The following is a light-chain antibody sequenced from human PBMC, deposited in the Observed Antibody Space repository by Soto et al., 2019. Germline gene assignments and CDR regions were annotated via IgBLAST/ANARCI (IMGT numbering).Light chain of an antibody. Sequence: QSALTQPASVSGSPGQSITISCTGTSSDVGGYNAVSWYQQHPGKAPKLMISEVSNRPSGVSNRFSGSKSGNTATLTISGLQAEDEDDYFCSSYTSSSTLWVFGGGTKLAVL. CDR2: EVS. V-gene: IGLV2-14*01. J-gene: IGLJ3*02. CDR1: SSDVGGYNA. CDR3: SSYTSSSTLWV.